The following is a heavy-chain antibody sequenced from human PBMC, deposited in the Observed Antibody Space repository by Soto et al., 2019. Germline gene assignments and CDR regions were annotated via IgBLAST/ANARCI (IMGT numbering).Heavy chain of an antibody. CDR2: INSDGSST. CDR1: GFTFSSYW. Sequence: GGSLRLSCAASGFTFSSYWMHWVRQAPGKGLVWVSRINSDGSSTCYADSVKGRFTISRDNAKNTLYLQMNSLRAEDTAVYSCASPAPSRPYYESSGYLDYWGQGTLVTVSS. D-gene: IGHD3-22*01. V-gene: IGHV3-74*01. CDR3: ASPAPSRPYYESSGYLDY. J-gene: IGHJ4*02.